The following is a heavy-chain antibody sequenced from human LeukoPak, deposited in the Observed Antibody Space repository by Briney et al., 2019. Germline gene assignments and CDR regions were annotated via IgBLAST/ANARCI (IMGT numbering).Heavy chain of an antibody. CDR1: GFTFSGSV. J-gene: IGHJ2*01. V-gene: IGHV3-73*01. CDR2: IRSKDNNGAT. D-gene: IGHD4-17*01. CDR3: AKDFDDDYGSFWYFDL. Sequence: GGSLRLSCAASGFTFSGSVIHWVRQASGKGLEWVGRIRSKDNNGATAYAASVKGRFTISRDDSKNTAYLQMNSLRAEDTAVYYCAKDFDDDYGSFWYFDLWGRGTLVTVSS.